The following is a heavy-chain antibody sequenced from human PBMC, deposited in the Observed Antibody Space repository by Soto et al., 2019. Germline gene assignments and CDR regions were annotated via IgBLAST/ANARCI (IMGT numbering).Heavy chain of an antibody. CDR3: ARDLGFGVVISPLGYYYYMDV. CDR2: IIPSLGIA. D-gene: IGHD3-3*01. Sequence: GASVKVSCKASGYTFTGYYMHWVRQAPGQGLEWMGMIIPSLGIANYAQKFQGRVTITADTSTSTAYMELSSLRSEDTAVYYCARDLGFGVVISPLGYYYYMDVWGKGTTVTVSS. J-gene: IGHJ6*03. V-gene: IGHV1-69*04. CDR1: GYTFTGYY.